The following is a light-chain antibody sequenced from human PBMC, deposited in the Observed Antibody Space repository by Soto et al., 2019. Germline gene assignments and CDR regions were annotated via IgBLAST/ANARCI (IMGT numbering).Light chain of an antibody. V-gene: IGKV3-15*01. CDR1: QSVSSN. Sequence: EIFRTQSPATLYMSTGERATLSCRASQSVSSNLAWYQQKPGQAPRLLIYGASTRATGIPARFSGSGSGTEFTLTISSLQYEDVGVYYWKTYNNWLRTFGQGTRMDIK. J-gene: IGKJ1*01. CDR2: GAS. CDR3: KTYNNWLRT.